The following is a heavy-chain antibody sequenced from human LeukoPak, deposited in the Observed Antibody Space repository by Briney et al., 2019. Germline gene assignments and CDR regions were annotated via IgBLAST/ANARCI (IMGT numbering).Heavy chain of an antibody. Sequence: GGSLRLSCAASGSSVSSNYISWVRQAPGKGLEWVSIISSDGSTIHADSVKGRFTISRDNSKNTLFLPMNSLRAEDTAAYYCVKRPSESCSNGGCYFDSWGQGTLVSVSS. V-gene: IGHV3-53*01. CDR1: GSSVSSNY. CDR2: ISSDGST. D-gene: IGHD2-8*01. J-gene: IGHJ4*02. CDR3: VKRPSESCSNGGCYFDS.